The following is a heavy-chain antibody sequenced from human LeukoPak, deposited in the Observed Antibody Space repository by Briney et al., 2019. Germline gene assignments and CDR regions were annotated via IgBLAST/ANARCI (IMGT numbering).Heavy chain of an antibody. J-gene: IGHJ4*02. V-gene: IGHV3-7*05. CDR2: IKQDGSEK. CDR3: ARDSSSGYYPSRLFDY. CDR1: GFTFSSYW. Sequence: PGGSLRLSCAASGFTFSSYWMSWVRQAPGKGLEWVANIKQDGSEKYYVDSVKGRFTISRDNAKNSLFLQMNSLRAEDTAVYYCARDSSSGYYPSRLFDYRGQGTLVTVSS. D-gene: IGHD3-22*01.